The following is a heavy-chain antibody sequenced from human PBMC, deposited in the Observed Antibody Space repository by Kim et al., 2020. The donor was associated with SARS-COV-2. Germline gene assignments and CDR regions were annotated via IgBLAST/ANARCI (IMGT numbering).Heavy chain of an antibody. J-gene: IGHJ5*02. CDR2: ISGSGGST. CDR1: GFTFSSYA. V-gene: IGHV3-23*01. D-gene: IGHD3-10*01. Sequence: GGSLRLSCAASGFTFSSYAMSWVRQAPGKGLEWVSAISGSGGSTYYADSVKGRFTISRDNSKNTLYLQMNSLRAEDTAVYYCAKIIGGYLTTGDNWFDPWGPREPGSPSP. CDR3: AKIIGGYLTTGDNWFDP.